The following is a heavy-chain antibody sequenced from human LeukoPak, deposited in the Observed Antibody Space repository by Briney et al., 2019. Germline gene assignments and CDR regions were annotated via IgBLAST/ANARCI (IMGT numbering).Heavy chain of an antibody. D-gene: IGHD3-3*01. CDR3: ARGPLRAIFGVVLDY. Sequence: SETLSLTCAVYGGSFSGYYWSWIRQPPGKGLEWIGEINHSGSTNYNPSLKSRVTISVDTSKNQFSLKLSSVTAADTAVYYCARGPLRAIFGVVLDYWGQGTLVTVSP. J-gene: IGHJ4*02. V-gene: IGHV4-34*01. CDR2: INHSGST. CDR1: GGSFSGYY.